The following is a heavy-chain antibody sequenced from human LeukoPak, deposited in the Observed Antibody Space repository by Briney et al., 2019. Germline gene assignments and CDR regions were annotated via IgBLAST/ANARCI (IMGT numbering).Heavy chain of an antibody. J-gene: IGHJ4*02. CDR1: GFTFSSYS. CDR3: AGESSTRRPYSSSWSDY. CDR2: ISDSSTYI. V-gene: IGHV3-21*01. Sequence: GGSQRLSCAVSGFTFSSYSMNWVRQAPGKGLEWVSFISDSSTYIYYADSVKGRFTVSRNNAKNSLYLQMNSLRAEDTAVYYCAGESSTRRPYSSSWSDYWGQGTLVTVSS. D-gene: IGHD6-13*01.